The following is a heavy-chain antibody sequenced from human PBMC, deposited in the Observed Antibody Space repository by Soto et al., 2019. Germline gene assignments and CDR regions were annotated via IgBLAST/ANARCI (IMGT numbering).Heavy chain of an antibody. CDR3: ASEEGYCSGGSCYSRGYGMDV. J-gene: IGHJ6*02. Sequence: QVQLVQSGAEVKKPGSSVKVSCKASGGTFSSYAISWVRQAPGQGLEWMGGIIPIFGTANYAQKFQGRVTITADESTRTAYMELSSLRSEDTAVYYCASEEGYCSGGSCYSRGYGMDVWGQGTTVTVSS. D-gene: IGHD2-15*01. CDR2: IIPIFGTA. CDR1: GGTFSSYA. V-gene: IGHV1-69*01.